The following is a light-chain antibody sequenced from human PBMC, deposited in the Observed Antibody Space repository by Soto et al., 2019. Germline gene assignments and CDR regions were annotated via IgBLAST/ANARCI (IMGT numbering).Light chain of an antibody. CDR2: SNS. J-gene: IGLJ3*02. V-gene: IGLV1-44*01. CDR3: AACDDSRNGRAV. CDR1: DSNIGSNT. Sequence: QSVLTQPPSASGTPGQRVTISCSGSDSNIGSNTVNWYQQVPGTAPKLLIYSNSKRPSGVPDRFSGSKSGTSASLAISGLQSEDEADYYCAACDDSRNGRAVFGGGTKLTVL.